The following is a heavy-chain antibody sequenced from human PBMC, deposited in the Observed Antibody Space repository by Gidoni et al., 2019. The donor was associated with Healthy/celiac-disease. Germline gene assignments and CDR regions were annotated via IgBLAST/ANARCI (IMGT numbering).Heavy chain of an antibody. D-gene: IGHD2-2*01. CDR2: IRGSGGST. J-gene: IGHJ4*02. Sequence: EVQLLESGGGLVQPGGSLRLSCAASGFTFSSYAMSWVRQAPGKGLEWVSAIRGSGGSTYYADSVKGRFTISRDNSKNPLYLQMNSLRAEDTAVYYCAKGEYQLLWVGLGYWGQGTLVTVSS. CDR1: GFTFSSYA. CDR3: AKGEYQLLWVGLGY. V-gene: IGHV3-23*01.